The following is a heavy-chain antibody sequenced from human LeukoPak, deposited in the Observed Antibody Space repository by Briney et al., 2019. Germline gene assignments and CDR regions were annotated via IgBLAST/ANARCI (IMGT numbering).Heavy chain of an antibody. V-gene: IGHV1-18*01. J-gene: IGHJ4*02. Sequence: GASVKVSCKASGYTFTSYGISWVRQAPGQGLEWMGWISAYNGNTNYAQKPQGRVTMTTDTSTSTAYMELRSLRSDDTAVYYCARIEAGYYYGSGSESFDYWGQGTLVTVSS. D-gene: IGHD3-10*01. CDR3: ARIEAGYYYGSGSESFDY. CDR2: ISAYNGNT. CDR1: GYTFTSYG.